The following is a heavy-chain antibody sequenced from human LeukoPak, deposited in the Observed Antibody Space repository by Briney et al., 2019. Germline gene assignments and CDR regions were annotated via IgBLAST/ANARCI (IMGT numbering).Heavy chain of an antibody. CDR1: GFTFDHFA. J-gene: IGHJ6*02. Sequence: GGSLRLSCAASGFTFDHFAMHWVRQVPGKGLEWVAVVSGDGRSKYYAGSVQGRFTMSRDNSKNSLYLQMNSPTSEDTGLYYCAKPGAATIRSYGLDVWGQGTTVTVSS. CDR2: VSGDGRSK. CDR3: AKPGAATIRSYGLDV. D-gene: IGHD3-16*01. V-gene: IGHV3-43*02.